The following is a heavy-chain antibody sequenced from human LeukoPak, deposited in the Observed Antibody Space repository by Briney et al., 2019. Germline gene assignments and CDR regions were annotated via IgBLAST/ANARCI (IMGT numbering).Heavy chain of an antibody. CDR3: AREKIRSGSYELDY. V-gene: IGHV3-21*01. J-gene: IGHJ4*02. CDR1: GFTFSSYS. CDR2: ISSSSSYI. Sequence: GGSLRLSCAASGFTFSSYSMNWVRQAPGKGLEWVSSISSSSSYIYYADSVKGRFTISRDNAKNSLYLQMNSLRAEDTAVYCCAREKIRSGSYELDYWGQGTLVTVSS. D-gene: IGHD3-10*01.